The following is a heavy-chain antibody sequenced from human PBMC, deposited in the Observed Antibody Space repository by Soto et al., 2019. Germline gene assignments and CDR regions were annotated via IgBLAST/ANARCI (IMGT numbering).Heavy chain of an antibody. J-gene: IGHJ6*02. D-gene: IGHD3-9*01. CDR3: TRKTPPTGMEV. Sequence: EVQLVESGGGLVQPGGSLRLSCAASGFTLSSYDIHWVRQATGEGLAWVSGIGSGGDTHYAESVKGRFIISREDGKTSLYLQMNNLRVGDTAVYYCTRKTPPTGMEVWGQWATVTVSS. CDR2: IGSGGDT. CDR1: GFTLSSYD. V-gene: IGHV3-13*01.